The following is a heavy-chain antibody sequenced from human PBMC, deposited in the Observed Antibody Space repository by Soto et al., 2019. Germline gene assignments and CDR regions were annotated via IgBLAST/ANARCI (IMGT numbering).Heavy chain of an antibody. V-gene: IGHV1-69*02. D-gene: IGHD2-2*01. CDR1: GGTFSSYT. CDR3: ARLRVVVPAAWGKPHYYYGMDV. J-gene: IGHJ6*02. CDR2: IIPILGIA. Sequence: QVQLVQSGAEVKKPGSSVKVSCKASGGTFSSYTISWVRQAPGQGLEWMGRIIPILGIANYAQKFQGRVTITADKSTSTAYMELSSLRSEDTAVYYCARLRVVVPAAWGKPHYYYGMDVWGQGTTVTVSS.